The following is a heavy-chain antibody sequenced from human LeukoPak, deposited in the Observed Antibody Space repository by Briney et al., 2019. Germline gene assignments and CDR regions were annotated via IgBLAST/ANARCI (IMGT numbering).Heavy chain of an antibody. CDR2: MWYDGSQK. CDR3: AKDGVAFRIEGYFDN. V-gene: IGHV3-33*03. CDR1: GFTFSTYG. Sequence: GGSLRLSCAASGFTFSTYGMHWVRQAPGKGLEWVAVMWYDGSQKYYADSVKGRFTISRDNSKNTLHLHMNSLTDGDTAFYYCAKDGVAFRIEGYFDNWGQGTLVTVSS. D-gene: IGHD1-14*01. J-gene: IGHJ4*02.